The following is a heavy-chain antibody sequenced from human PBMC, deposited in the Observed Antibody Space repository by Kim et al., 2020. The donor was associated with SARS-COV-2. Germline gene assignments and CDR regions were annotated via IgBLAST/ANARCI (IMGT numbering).Heavy chain of an antibody. J-gene: IGHJ6*02. CDR2: ISYDGSNK. D-gene: IGHD6-19*01. CDR1: GFTFSSYG. Sequence: GGSLRLSCAASGFTFSSYGMHWVRQAPGKGLEWVAVISYDGSNKYYADSVKGRFTISRDNSKNTLYLQMNSLRAEDTAVYYCARDQGSGSNDYYYGMDVWGQGTTVTVSS. CDR3: ARDQGSGSNDYYYGMDV. V-gene: IGHV3-33*05.